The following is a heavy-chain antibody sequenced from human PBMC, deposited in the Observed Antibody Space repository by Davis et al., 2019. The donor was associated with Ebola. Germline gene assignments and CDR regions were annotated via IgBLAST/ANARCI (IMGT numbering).Heavy chain of an antibody. V-gene: IGHV1-18*01. D-gene: IGHD3-10*01. CDR3: ARDTGIVTGYYEDV. Sequence: AASVKVSCKASGYTFTRYCITWVRQAPGQGLEWMGWISAYNGNIKYAQRFQGRVTMTTDTSTSTAYMELRNLRSEDTAVYYCARDTGIVTGYYEDVWGQGTTVTVSS. CDR1: GYTFTRYC. J-gene: IGHJ6*03. CDR2: ISAYNGNI.